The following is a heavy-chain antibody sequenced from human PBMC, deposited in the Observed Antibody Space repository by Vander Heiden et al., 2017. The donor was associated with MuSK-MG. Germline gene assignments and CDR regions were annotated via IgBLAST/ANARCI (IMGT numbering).Heavy chain of an antibody. CDR1: GFPFSSYT. Sequence: EVQLVESGGGLVRPGGSLTLSCAASGFPFSSYTMSWVRQVPGKGLEWVSSISGGSSYICYADSVKGRVTISRDNAMDSLLLHMNSLRSEDTAVYYCTRVRQGIDDYWGQGTLVNVSS. CDR3: TRVRQGIDDY. V-gene: IGHV3-21*06. J-gene: IGHJ4*02. CDR2: ISGGSSYI. D-gene: IGHD3-10*01.